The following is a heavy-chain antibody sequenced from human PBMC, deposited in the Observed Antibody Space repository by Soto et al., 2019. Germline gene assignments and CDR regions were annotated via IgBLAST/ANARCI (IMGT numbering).Heavy chain of an antibody. CDR3: ARVSSRMINPFDI. D-gene: IGHD3-16*01. CDR1: GGSISGGDYY. CDR2: IYYSGST. J-gene: IGHJ3*02. V-gene: IGHV4-30-4*01. Sequence: PSETLSLTCTVSGGSISGGDYYWSWIRQPPGKGLEWIGYIYYSGSTYYNPSLKSRVTISVDTSKNQFSLKLSSVTAADTAVYYGARVSSRMINPFDIWGQGTMVTVSS.